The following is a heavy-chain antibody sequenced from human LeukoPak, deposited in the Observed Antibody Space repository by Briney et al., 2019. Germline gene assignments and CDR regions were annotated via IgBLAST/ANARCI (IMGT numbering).Heavy chain of an antibody. Sequence: GGSLRLSCSASGFTFSDYYMSWIRQAPGKGLEWVSIISSSGSTTFYADSVKGRFTISRDNAQNSLYLQMNSLRVDDTTIYYCARAGGPPHYYYYYMDVWGKGTTVTVSS. CDR2: ISSSGSTT. V-gene: IGHV3-11*04. CDR1: GFTFSDYY. D-gene: IGHD2-15*01. J-gene: IGHJ6*03. CDR3: ARAGGPPHYYYYYMDV.